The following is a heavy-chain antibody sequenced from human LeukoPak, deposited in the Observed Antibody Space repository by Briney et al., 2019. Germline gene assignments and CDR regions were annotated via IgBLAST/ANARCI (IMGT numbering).Heavy chain of an antibody. CDR1: GFTFSNAW. D-gene: IGHD5-18*01. J-gene: IGHJ4*02. CDR3: TRDGGYSYGPFDY. Sequence: AGGSLRLSCAASGFTFSNAWMSWVRQAPGKGLEWVGRIKSKTDGGTTDYAAPVKGRFTISRDDSKNTLYLQMNSLKTEDTAVYYCTRDGGYSYGPFDYWGQGTLVTVSS. CDR2: IKSKTDGGTT. V-gene: IGHV3-15*01.